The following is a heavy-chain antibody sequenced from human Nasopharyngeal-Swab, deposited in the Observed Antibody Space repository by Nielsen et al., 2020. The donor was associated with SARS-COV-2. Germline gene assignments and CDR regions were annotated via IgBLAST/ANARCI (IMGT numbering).Heavy chain of an antibody. CDR1: GFTFSSYG. J-gene: IGHJ3*02. CDR2: ISYDGSNK. D-gene: IGHD1-26*01. Sequence: GASLKISCAASGFTFSSYGMHWVRQAPGKGLEWVAVISYDGSNKYYADSVKGRFTISRDNSKNTLYLQMNSLKTEDTAVYYCARGPPYSGSYWDAFDIWGQGTMVTVSS. V-gene: IGHV3-30*03. CDR3: ARGPPYSGSYWDAFDI.